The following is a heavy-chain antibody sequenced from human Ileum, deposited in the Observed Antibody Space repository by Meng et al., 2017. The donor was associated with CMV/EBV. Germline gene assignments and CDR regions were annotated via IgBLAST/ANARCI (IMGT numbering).Heavy chain of an antibody. Sequence: GGSLRLSCAASGFAFSSYAMTWVRQAPGKGLDWVSSISGNGGDTYYADSVKGRFTISRDNSKKTLYLQMNSLRAEDTALYYCARSPILEWLLCWFDPWGQGTLVTVSS. V-gene: IGHV3-23*01. CDR2: ISGNGGDT. J-gene: IGHJ5*02. D-gene: IGHD3-3*01. CDR1: GFAFSSYA. CDR3: ARSPILEWLLCWFDP.